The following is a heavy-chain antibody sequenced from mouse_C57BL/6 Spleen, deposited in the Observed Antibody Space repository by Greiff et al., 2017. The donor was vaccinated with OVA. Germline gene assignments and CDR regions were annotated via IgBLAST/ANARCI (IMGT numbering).Heavy chain of an antibody. J-gene: IGHJ2*01. CDR3: AGSSGYVTYFDY. Sequence: QVQLKQPGAELVKPGASVKMSCKASGYTFTSYWITWVKQRPGQGLEWIGDIYPGSGSTNYNEKFKSKATLTVDTSSSIAYMQLSSLTSEDSAVYYCAGSSGYVTYFDYWGQGTTLTVSS. V-gene: IGHV1-55*01. CDR2: IYPGSGST. D-gene: IGHD3-2*02. CDR1: GYTFTSYW.